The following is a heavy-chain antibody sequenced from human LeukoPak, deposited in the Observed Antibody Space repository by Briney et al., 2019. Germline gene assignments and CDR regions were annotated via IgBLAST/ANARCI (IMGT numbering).Heavy chain of an antibody. Sequence: GRSLRLSCAASGFTFSDYVMHWVRQAPGKGLEWVAVISYDGSNKYYADSVKGRFTISRDNSKNTLYLQMNSLRAEDTAVYYCAKRPGSYAAAAYFDYWGQGTLVTVSS. D-gene: IGHD6-13*01. CDR2: ISYDGSNK. V-gene: IGHV3-30*18. CDR1: GFTFSDYV. J-gene: IGHJ4*02. CDR3: AKRPGSYAAAAYFDY.